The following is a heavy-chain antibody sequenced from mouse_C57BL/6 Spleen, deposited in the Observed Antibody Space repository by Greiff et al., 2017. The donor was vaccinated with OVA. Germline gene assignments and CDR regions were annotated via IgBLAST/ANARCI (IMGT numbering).Heavy chain of an antibody. Sequence: QVQLQQPGAELVRPGSSVKLSCKASGYTFTSYWMHWVKQRPIQGLEWIGNIDPSDSDTHYNQKFKDKATLTVDKSSSTAYMQLSRLTSEDSAVYYCARKGGLFDYWGQGTTLTVSS. J-gene: IGHJ2*01. V-gene: IGHV1-52*01. CDR3: ARKGGLFDY. CDR2: IDPSDSDT. CDR1: GYTFTSYW.